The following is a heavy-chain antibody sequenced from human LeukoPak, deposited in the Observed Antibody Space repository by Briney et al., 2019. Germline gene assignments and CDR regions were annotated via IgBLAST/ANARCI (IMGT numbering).Heavy chain of an antibody. D-gene: IGHD3-10*01. Sequence: ASVKVSCKASGYTFTGSGRYLYWLRQAPGQGLECVGWIHPNNGATLYAQKFQGRVAMTTDTSISMAYMELSRLRPDDTAMYYCARDGPAQMVDFDYWGQGTLVTVSS. CDR1: GYTFTGSGRY. J-gene: IGHJ4*02. CDR3: ARDGPAQMVDFDY. V-gene: IGHV1-2*02. CDR2: IHPNNGAT.